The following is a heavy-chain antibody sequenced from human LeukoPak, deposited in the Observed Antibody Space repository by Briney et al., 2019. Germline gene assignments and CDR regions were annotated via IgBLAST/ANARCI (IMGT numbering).Heavy chain of an antibody. Sequence: PGGSLRLSCVVSGFTLSTYPIIWVRQAPGKGLEWVSVIWHTDGGTVYADSVKGRFFISRDDSKNTLYLQMNSLRVEDTAVYYCTKGRDDSDCWGQGTLVTVSS. CDR3: TKGRDDSDC. V-gene: IGHV3-23*01. J-gene: IGHJ4*02. CDR1: GFTLSTYP. D-gene: IGHD3-22*01. CDR2: IWHTDGGT.